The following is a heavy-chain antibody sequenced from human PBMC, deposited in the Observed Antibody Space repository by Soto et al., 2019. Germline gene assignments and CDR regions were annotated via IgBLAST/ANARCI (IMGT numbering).Heavy chain of an antibody. J-gene: IGHJ4*02. D-gene: IGHD2-15*01. CDR3: AREVPVHSYAFVY. CDR1: GGTFNTYA. Sequence: QVQLVQSGAEMKKPGSSVKVSCQSSGGTFNTYAMNWVRQAPGQGPEWMGDISPMFGAANYAPKFQGRVTITADESTGKSYMQLSSLTSEEPALYYCAREVPVHSYAFVYWCQGTLVTVSS. CDR2: ISPMFGAA. V-gene: IGHV1-69*19.